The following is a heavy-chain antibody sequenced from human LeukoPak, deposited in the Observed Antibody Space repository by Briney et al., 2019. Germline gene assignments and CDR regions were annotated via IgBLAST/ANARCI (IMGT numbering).Heavy chain of an antibody. Sequence: GGSLRLSCAASGFTFSSYAMSRVRQAPGKGLEWVSDISGGGATTFYADSVKGRFTISRDNSKNTLYLQLSSLRAEDTAVYYCAKSTGYSTTGRDFDSWGRGTLVTVSS. CDR3: AKSTGYSTTGRDFDS. J-gene: IGHJ4*02. CDR2: ISGGGATT. D-gene: IGHD6-13*01. V-gene: IGHV3-23*01. CDR1: GFTFSSYA.